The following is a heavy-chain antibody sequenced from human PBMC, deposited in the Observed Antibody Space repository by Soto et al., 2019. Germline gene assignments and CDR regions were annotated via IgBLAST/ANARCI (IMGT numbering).Heavy chain of an antibody. Sequence: QVQLVESGGGVVQPGRSLRLSCAASGFTFSSYAMHWVRQAPGKGLEWVAVTSYDGSNKYYTDSVKGRLTISRDNSKNTLYLQMNRLRAEDTAVYYCARAFGGGRTIFGVGPADYWGQGTLVIVSS. CDR2: TSYDGSNK. CDR1: GFTFSSYA. CDR3: ARAFGGGRTIFGVGPADY. J-gene: IGHJ4*02. V-gene: IGHV3-30-3*01. D-gene: IGHD3-3*01.